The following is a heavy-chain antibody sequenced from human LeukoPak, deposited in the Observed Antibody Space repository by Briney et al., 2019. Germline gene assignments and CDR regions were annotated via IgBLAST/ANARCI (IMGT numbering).Heavy chain of an antibody. J-gene: IGHJ4*02. CDR3: AKELRYYYDRSGYYHYDY. V-gene: IGHV1-69*01. CDR2: IIPIFGTA. Sequence: SVKVSCKASGGTFSSYAISWVRQAPGQGLEWMGGIIPIFGTANYAQKFQGRVTITADESTSTAYMELSSLRSEDTAVYYCAKELRYYYDRSGYYHYDYWGQGTLVTVSS. D-gene: IGHD3-22*01. CDR1: GGTFSSYA.